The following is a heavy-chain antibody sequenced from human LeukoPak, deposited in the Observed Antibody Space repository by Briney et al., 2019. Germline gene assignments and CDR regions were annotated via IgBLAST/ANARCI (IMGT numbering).Heavy chain of an antibody. Sequence: PGGSLRLSCAASGFTFSSYSMNWVRQAPGKGLEWVSSISSSSSSYIYYADSVKGRFTISRDNAKNSLYLQMNSLRAEDTAVYYCARGHRYDAFDIWGQGTMVTVSS. CDR3: ARGHRYDAFDI. CDR2: ISSSSSSYI. J-gene: IGHJ3*02. CDR1: GFTFSSYS. V-gene: IGHV3-21*01.